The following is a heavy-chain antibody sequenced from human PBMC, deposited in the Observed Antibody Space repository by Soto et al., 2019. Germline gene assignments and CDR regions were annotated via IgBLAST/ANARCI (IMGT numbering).Heavy chain of an antibody. CDR2: IKEDGSEK. CDR3: ASNQVQLWFNYYGMDV. Sequence: GGSLRLSCAASGFTFSNYWMSWVRQVPGKGLAWVSNIKEDGSEKYYVDSVKGRFTISRDNAKNSVHLQMNSLRAEDTAVYYCASNQVQLWFNYYGMDVWGQGTTVTVSS. CDR1: GFTFSNYW. V-gene: IGHV3-7*01. J-gene: IGHJ6*02. D-gene: IGHD5-18*01.